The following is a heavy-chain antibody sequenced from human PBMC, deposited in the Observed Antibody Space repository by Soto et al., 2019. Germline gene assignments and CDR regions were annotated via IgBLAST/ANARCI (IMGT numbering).Heavy chain of an antibody. Sequence: QVQLVQSGPEVKKPGASMKVSCKTSGYTFTSHGITWVRQAPGKGLEWMGWITVSSGNTHYAQKFQGRVTMTADTSTTTAYMELWSLVSDDTAVYYCARPSSYGSYYVFDHWGQGTPVTVSS. V-gene: IGHV1-18*04. CDR3: ARPSSYGSYYVFDH. CDR1: GYTFTSHG. D-gene: IGHD1-26*01. CDR2: ITVSSGNT. J-gene: IGHJ4*02.